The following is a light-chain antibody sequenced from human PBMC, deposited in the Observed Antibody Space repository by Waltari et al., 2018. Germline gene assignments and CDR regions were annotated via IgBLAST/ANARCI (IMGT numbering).Light chain of an antibody. Sequence: EILITQSPATLAVSPGERATLSCRASQSVSSNLAWYQQKPGQAPRLLIYGASTSATGIPTRFSGSGSGTEFTLTISSLQSEDFAVYYCQQYNNWPLTFGGGTKVEIK. J-gene: IGKJ4*01. CDR1: QSVSSN. V-gene: IGKV3-15*01. CDR3: QQYNNWPLT. CDR2: GAS.